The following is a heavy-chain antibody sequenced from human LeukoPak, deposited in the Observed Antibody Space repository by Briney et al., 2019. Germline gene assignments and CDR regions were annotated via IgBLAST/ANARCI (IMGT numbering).Heavy chain of an antibody. CDR1: GFTFSSYS. J-gene: IGHJ4*02. Sequence: GGSLRLSCAASGFTFSSYSMNWVRQAPGKGLEWVSSISSSSSYIYYGDSVKGRFTISRGNAKNSLYLQMNSLRAEDTAVYYCARGRNGSGSYRYFDYWGQGTLVTVSS. V-gene: IGHV3-21*01. D-gene: IGHD3-10*01. CDR3: ARGRNGSGSYRYFDY. CDR2: ISSSSSYI.